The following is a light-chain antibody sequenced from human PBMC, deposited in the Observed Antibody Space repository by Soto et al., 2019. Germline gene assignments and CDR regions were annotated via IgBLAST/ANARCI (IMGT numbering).Light chain of an antibody. CDR1: SGHSSYI. V-gene: IGLV4-60*02. J-gene: IGLJ2*01. Sequence: QLVLTQSSSASASLGSSVKLTCTLSSGHSSYILACHQQQPGKAPRFLMQLEGRGSYNKGSGVPDRFSGSLTGADRPLSISNLQLEDEANYYCENWDSNTHVVVGGGTKLTVL. CDR2: LEGRGSY. CDR3: ENWDSNTHVV.